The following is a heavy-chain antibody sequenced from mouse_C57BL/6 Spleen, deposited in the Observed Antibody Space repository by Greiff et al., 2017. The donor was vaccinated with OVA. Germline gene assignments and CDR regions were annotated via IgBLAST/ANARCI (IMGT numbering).Heavy chain of an antibody. V-gene: IGHV1-22*01. CDR2: INPNNGGT. CDR1: GYTFTDYN. CDR3: ARPNYYGTGFYAMDY. D-gene: IGHD1-1*01. J-gene: IGHJ4*01. Sequence: VQLQQSGPELVKPGASVKMSCKASGYTFTDYNMHWVKQSHGKSLEWIGYINPNNGGTSYNQKFKGKATLTVNKSSSTAYMELRSLTSEDSAVYYWARPNYYGTGFYAMDYWGQGTSVTVSS.